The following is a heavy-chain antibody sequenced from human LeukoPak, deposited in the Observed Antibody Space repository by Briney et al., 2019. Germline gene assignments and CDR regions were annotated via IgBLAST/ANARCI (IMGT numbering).Heavy chain of an antibody. CDR1: GGSISSYY. J-gene: IGHJ4*02. D-gene: IGHD1-26*01. V-gene: IGHV4-59*01. Sequence: PSETLSLTCTVSGGSISSYYWSWIRQPPGKGLEWIGYIYYSGSTNYNPSLKSRVTISVDTSKNQFSLKLSSVTAADTAVYYCARESGDRPGLPGCWGQGTLVTVSS. CDR3: ARESGDRPGLPGC. CDR2: IYYSGST.